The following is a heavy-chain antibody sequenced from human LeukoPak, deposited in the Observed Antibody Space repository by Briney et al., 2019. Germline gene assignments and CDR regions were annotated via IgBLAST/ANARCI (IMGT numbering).Heavy chain of an antibody. D-gene: IGHD4-17*01. CDR2: IYYSGTT. V-gene: IGHV4-59*01. CDR1: GASMSNYY. CDR3: AREYGDYSHDAFDI. J-gene: IGHJ3*02. Sequence: SETLSLTCTVSGASMSNYYWSWIRQPPGKGLEWIGYIYYSGTTNYNPSLKSRVTISVDSSKNQFSLKLSSVTAADTAVYYCAREYGDYSHDAFDIWGQGTMVTVSS.